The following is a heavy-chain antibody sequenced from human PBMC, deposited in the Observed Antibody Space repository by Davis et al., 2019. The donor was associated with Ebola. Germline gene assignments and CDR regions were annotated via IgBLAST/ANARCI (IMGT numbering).Heavy chain of an antibody. CDR3: VQGTTACRA. CDR1: GFTFTNYG. Sequence: GESLKISCATSGFTFTNYGMSWVRQAPGKGLEWVSGINIAGDRIHYADSVKGRFTIFRDNSKNMLYLQMNSLTAEDTAVYYCVQGTTACRAWGQGTLVTVSA. CDR2: INIAGDRI. J-gene: IGHJ4*02. D-gene: IGHD1-26*01. V-gene: IGHV3-23*01.